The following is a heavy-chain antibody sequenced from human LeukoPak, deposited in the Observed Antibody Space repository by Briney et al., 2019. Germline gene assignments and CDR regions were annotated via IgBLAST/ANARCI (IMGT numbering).Heavy chain of an antibody. CDR1: GFTFSSYG. CDR2: TSYEGSNK. D-gene: IGHD3-22*01. Sequence: GGSLRLSCAASGFTFSSYGMRWARPAPGKGLEWVAVTSYEGSNKYYAYSVKGLYTISRDNSKNTLYLQMNSLRAEDTAVYYCAKDRGDYYDSSGYYPAGFDYWGQGTLVTVSS. V-gene: IGHV3-30*18. J-gene: IGHJ4*02. CDR3: AKDRGDYYDSSGYYPAGFDY.